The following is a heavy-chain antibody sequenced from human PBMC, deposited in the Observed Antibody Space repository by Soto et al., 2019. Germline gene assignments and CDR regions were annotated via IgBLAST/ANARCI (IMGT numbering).Heavy chain of an antibody. J-gene: IGHJ4*02. Sequence: QITLKESGPTLVKPTQTLTLTCTFSGCSLSTSGVGVGWIRQPPGKALEWLAVIYWDDSYHYSPSLRSRLTITKDTSKSQVDLTMTNMDPVDTATYYCAPKGYGDYPLDYWGQGTLVTVSS. D-gene: IGHD4-17*01. CDR2: IYWDDSY. CDR1: GCSLSTSGVG. V-gene: IGHV2-5*02. CDR3: APKGYGDYPLDY.